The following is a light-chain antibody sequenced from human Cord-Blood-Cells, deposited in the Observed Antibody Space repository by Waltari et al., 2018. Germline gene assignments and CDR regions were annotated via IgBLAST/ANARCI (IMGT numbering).Light chain of an antibody. Sequence: SYELTQPLSVSVALGQTARITCGGNNIGSQHVHWYQQKPGQAPVLVIYRDSNRPSGIPERFSGSNSGNTATLTISRAQAGDKADYYCQVWDSSTAVFGGGTKLTVL. J-gene: IGLJ3*02. CDR3: QVWDSSTAV. V-gene: IGLV3-9*01. CDR1: NIGSQH. CDR2: RDS.